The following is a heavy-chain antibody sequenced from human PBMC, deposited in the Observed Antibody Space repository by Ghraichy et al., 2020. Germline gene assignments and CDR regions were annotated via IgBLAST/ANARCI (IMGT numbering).Heavy chain of an antibody. V-gene: IGHV4-4*09. CDR2: IYTSGST. D-gene: IGHD3-22*01. CDR3: VGAPVGSYHDSSGNIKSWYDWFDP. CDR1: GGSIGSYY. Sequence: SETLSLTCIVSGGSIGSYYWNWIRQPPGKGLEWIGYIYTSGSTNYNPSLRSRVTMAVDTSKNQFSLTLSSVTAADTAIYHCVGAPVGSYHDSSGNIKSWYDWFDPWGQGTLVTVSS. J-gene: IGHJ5*02.